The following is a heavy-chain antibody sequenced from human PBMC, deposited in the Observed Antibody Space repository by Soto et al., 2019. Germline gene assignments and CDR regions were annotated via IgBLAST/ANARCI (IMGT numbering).Heavy chain of an antibody. Sequence: ASVKVSCKASGYTFTSYGISWVRQAPGQGLEWMGWISAYNGSTNYAQKLQGRVTMTTDTSTSTAYMELRSLRSDDTAVYYCARDRIGYCSGGSCYTLGYYYYGMDVWGQGTTVTVSS. J-gene: IGHJ6*02. V-gene: IGHV1-18*04. CDR2: ISAYNGST. D-gene: IGHD2-15*01. CDR3: ARDRIGYCSGGSCYTLGYYYYGMDV. CDR1: GYTFTSYG.